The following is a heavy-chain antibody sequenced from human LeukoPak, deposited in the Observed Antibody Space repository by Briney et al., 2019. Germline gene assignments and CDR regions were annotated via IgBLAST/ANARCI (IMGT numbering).Heavy chain of an antibody. V-gene: IGHV3-21*04. Sequence: GGSLRLSCAASGFTFSSYSMNWVRQAPGKGLEWVSSISSSSGYIYYADSVKGRFTISRDNAKNTLYLQMNSLRAEDTAVYYFARDSSGWEYYYYYMDVWGKGTTGTVSS. CDR2: ISSSSGYI. J-gene: IGHJ6*03. CDR3: ARDSSGWEYYYYYMDV. CDR1: GFTFSSYS. D-gene: IGHD6-19*01.